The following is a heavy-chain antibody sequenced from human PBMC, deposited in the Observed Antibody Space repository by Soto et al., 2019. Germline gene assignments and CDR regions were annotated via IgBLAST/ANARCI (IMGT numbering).Heavy chain of an antibody. J-gene: IGHJ4*02. CDR1: GFTFSSYS. Sequence: EVQLVESGGGLVKPGGSLRLSCAASGFTFSSYSMNWVRQAPGKGLEWVSSISSSSSYIYYADSVKGRFTISRDNAKNSLYLQMNGLRAEDTAVYYCARGFERAAGVYWGQGTLVTVSS. CDR3: ARGFERAAGVY. D-gene: IGHD2-15*01. CDR2: ISSSSSYI. V-gene: IGHV3-21*01.